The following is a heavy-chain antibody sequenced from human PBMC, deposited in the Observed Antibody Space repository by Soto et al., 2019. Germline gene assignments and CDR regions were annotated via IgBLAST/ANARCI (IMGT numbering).Heavy chain of an antibody. CDR3: ARESGRWLQFGAFDI. V-gene: IGHV1-3*01. J-gene: IGHJ3*02. D-gene: IGHD5-12*01. CDR2: INAGNGNT. CDR1: GYTFTSYA. Sequence: ASVKVSCKASGYTFTSYAMHWVRQAPGQRLEWMGWINAGNGNTKYSQKFQGRVTITRDTSASTAYMELSSLRSEDTAVYYCARESGRWLQFGAFDIWGQGTMVPVSS.